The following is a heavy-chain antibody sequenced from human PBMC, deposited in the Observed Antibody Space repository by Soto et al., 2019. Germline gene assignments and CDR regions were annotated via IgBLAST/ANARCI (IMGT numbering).Heavy chain of an antibody. CDR1: GFTVRDAW. D-gene: IGHD2-15*01. CDR2: IKSKSDGGTT. Sequence: GALRLSCAASGFTVRDAWMSWVGQTPGNGWDWFGRIKSKSDGGTTEYAAPVRGRFTISRDDSKNTLYLQMNSLKTEDTAVYYCTTDLWRIAVVVGSTGYFNPWGQGTPVTVSS. J-gene: IGHJ5*02. CDR3: TTDLWRIAVVVGSTGYFNP. V-gene: IGHV3-15*01.